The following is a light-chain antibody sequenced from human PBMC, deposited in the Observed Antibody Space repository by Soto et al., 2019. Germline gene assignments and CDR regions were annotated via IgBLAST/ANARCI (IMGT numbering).Light chain of an antibody. J-gene: IGKJ4*01. V-gene: IGKV1-39*01. CDR3: QQSYSSPPI. CDR1: QSISSY. Sequence: DLQMTQSPSSLSASVGDRVSITCRASQSISSYLNWYQVKPGKAPKLLIYAASSLQSGVPSRFSGSGSGTDFTLTISSLQPEDFATYYCQQSYSSPPIFGGGTKVETK. CDR2: AAS.